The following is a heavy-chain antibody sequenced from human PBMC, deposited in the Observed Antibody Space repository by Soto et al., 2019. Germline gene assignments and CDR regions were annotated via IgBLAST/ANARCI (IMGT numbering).Heavy chain of an antibody. V-gene: IGHV4-39*01. J-gene: IGHJ6*02. CDR3: AAIPGGGCEDGMDV. CDR2: IYYSGST. CDR1: GGSISSSSYY. Sequence: QLQLQESGPGLVKPSETLSLTCTVSGGSISSSSYYWGWIRQPPGKRLEWIGSIYYSGSTYYNPSITRRSTMYVDTYKHPFAVKLCSVTAAGTAVYYCAAIPGGGCEDGMDVWGQGTTVTVSS. D-gene: IGHD6-19*01.